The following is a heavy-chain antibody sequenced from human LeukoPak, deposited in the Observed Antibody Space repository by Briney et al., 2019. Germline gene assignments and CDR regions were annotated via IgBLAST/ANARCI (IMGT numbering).Heavy chain of an antibody. D-gene: IGHD1-26*01. CDR2: ITDDATT. CDR1: GFTFSSAW. V-gene: IGHV3-74*03. J-gene: IGHJ4*02. CDR3: VRDRVGPDY. Sequence: GSLRLSCAASGFTFSSAWMHWVRQAPGTGLVWVSRITDDATTTYADAVRGRFTISRDNAKNILYLQMNSLRAEDTAVYYCVRDRVGPDYWGQGTLVTVSS.